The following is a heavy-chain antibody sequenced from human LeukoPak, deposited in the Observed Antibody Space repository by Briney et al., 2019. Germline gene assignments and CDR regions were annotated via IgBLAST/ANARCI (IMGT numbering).Heavy chain of an antibody. V-gene: IGHV3-23*01. CDR1: GFTFSDYY. Sequence: PGGSLRLSCAATGFTFSDYYINWIRQAPGKGLEWVSTINNRGTSTYYADSVKGRFTISRDNSKNTLSLQMNSLRAEDTAIYFCAKRAVVDRYYFDYWGQGTLVTVSS. J-gene: IGHJ4*02. D-gene: IGHD3-22*01. CDR2: INNRGTST. CDR3: AKRAVVDRYYFDY.